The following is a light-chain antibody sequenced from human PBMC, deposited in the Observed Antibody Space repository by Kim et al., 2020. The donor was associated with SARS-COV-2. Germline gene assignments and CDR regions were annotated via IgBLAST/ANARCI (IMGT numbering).Light chain of an antibody. V-gene: IGLV2-18*02. J-gene: IGLJ2*01. Sequence: QSALTQPPSVSGSPGQSVTISCTGTSSDVGTYNRVSWYQQPPGTAPKLLIYEVSNRPSGVPDRFSGSKSGNTASLTISGLQAEDEADYYCSSYSGTSTYVTFGGGTQLTVL. CDR2: EVS. CDR3: SSYSGTSTYVT. CDR1: SSDVGTYNR.